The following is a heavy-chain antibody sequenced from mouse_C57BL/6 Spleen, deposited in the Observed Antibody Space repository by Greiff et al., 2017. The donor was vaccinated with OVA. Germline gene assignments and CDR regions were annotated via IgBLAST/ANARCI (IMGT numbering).Heavy chain of an antibody. CDR2: IDPSDSYT. Sequence: QVQLQQPGAELVKPGASVKLSCKASGYTFTSYWMQWVKQRPGQGLEWIGEIDPSDSYTNYNQKFKGKATLTVDTSSSTADMQLSSLTSEDAAVYYCARRDYGSSYWGQGTLVTVSA. V-gene: IGHV1-50*01. J-gene: IGHJ3*01. D-gene: IGHD1-1*01. CDR3: ARRDYGSSY. CDR1: GYTFTSYW.